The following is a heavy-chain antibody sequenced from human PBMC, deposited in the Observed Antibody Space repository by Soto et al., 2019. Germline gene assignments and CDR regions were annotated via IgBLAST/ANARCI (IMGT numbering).Heavy chain of an antibody. V-gene: IGHV1-2*04. D-gene: IGHD3-3*01. CDR2: INPNSGGT. Sequence: ASVKVSCKASGYTFTGYYMHWVRQAPGQGLEWMGWINPNSGGTNYAQKFQGWVTMTRDTSISTAHMELSRLRSDDTAVYYCARDSRPVLRFLEWSPYGMDVWGQGTTVTVSS. CDR3: ARDSRPVLRFLEWSPYGMDV. CDR1: GYTFTGYY. J-gene: IGHJ6*02.